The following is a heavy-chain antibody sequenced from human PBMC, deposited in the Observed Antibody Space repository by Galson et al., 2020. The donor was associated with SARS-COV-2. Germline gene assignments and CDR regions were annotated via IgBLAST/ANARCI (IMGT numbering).Heavy chain of an antibody. V-gene: IGHV4-30-2*01. CDR2: ISPSGGT. D-gene: IGHD4-17*01. CDR1: GTSISSGSYS. Sequence: SETLSLTCAVSGTSISSGSYSWHWIRQPPGKGLEWIGYISPSGGTYYHPSLKSRVTIAGDRSKNQFSLRLSSVTAAATAVYYCARLHYGEYAPEAFDIWGPGTRVTVAS. CDR3: ARLHYGEYAPEAFDI. J-gene: IGHJ3*02.